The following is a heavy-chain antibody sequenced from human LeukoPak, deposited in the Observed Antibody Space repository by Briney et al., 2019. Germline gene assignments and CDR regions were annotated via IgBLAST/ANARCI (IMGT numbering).Heavy chain of an antibody. V-gene: IGHV3-23*01. CDR2: ISGSGGST. CDR1: GFTFSSYA. J-gene: IGHJ4*02. Sequence: GGSLRLSCAASGFTFSSYAMSWARQAPGKGLEWVSAISGSGGSTYYADSVKGRFTISRDNSKNTLYLQMNSLRAEDTAVYYCAKGHLPYSSSWSDYWGQGTLVTVSS. D-gene: IGHD6-13*01. CDR3: AKGHLPYSSSWSDY.